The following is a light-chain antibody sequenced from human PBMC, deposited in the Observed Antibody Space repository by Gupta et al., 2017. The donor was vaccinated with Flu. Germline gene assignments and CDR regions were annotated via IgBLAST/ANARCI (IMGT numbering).Light chain of an antibody. CDR1: QSISDW. CDR2: KAS. J-gene: IGKJ2*01. V-gene: IGKV1-5*03. Sequence: QASPSPSTLSAFVGDRVTTTCRASQSISDWLAWYQQKPGRAPKLLIYKASSLESGVPSAFSGSGSGTEFTLTINSLQPDDFATYYCQQYKGYPYTFGQGTKLEIK. CDR3: QQYKGYPYT.